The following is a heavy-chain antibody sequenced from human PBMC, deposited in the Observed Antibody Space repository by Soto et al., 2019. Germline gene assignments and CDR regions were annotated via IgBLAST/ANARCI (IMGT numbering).Heavy chain of an antibody. CDR1: GFTLTNYY. Sequence: QVQLVQSGAEVKEPGASVKVSCKASGFTLTNYYMHWARQAPGQGPEWMGIINPNGGSTSYAPNFQGRVTMTADTSTGTLYMELSRLASEDTAVYYCARDRRGRVELAGNYHFDYWGQGTRVTVSS. CDR3: ARDRRGRVELAGNYHFDY. J-gene: IGHJ4*02. CDR2: INPNGGST. V-gene: IGHV1-46*03. D-gene: IGHD1-1*01.